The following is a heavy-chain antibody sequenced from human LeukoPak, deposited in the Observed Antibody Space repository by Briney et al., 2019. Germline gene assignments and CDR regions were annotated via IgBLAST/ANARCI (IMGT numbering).Heavy chain of an antibody. CDR2: ISYDGSNR. CDR1: GFTFSSYG. J-gene: IGHJ6*02. Sequence: GGSLRLSCAASGFTFSSYGMHWVRQAPGKGLEWVAVISYDGSNRYYADSVKGRFTISRDNSKNTLYLQMNSLRAEDTAVYYCAKAPLPRYCSSTSCYGLAYGMDVWGQGTTVTVSS. V-gene: IGHV3-30*18. D-gene: IGHD2-2*01. CDR3: AKAPLPRYCSSTSCYGLAYGMDV.